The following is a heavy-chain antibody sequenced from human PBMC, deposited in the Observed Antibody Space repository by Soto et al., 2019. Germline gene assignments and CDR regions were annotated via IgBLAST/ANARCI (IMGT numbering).Heavy chain of an antibody. CDR3: AGGYSYSPGFYFDY. CDR2: VWYDGSNQ. J-gene: IGHJ4*02. CDR1: GFTFSSYA. D-gene: IGHD5-18*01. V-gene: IGHV3-33*01. Sequence: GGSLRLSCAASGFTFSSYAMHWVRQAPGKGLEWVAVVWYDGSNQYYADSVKGRFTIFRDNSKNTLFLQMNSPRVEDTGVYYCAGGYSYSPGFYFDYWGQGSLVTVSS.